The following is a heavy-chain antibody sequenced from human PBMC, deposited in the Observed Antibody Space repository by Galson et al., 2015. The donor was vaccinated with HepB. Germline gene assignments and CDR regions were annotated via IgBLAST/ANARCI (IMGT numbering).Heavy chain of an antibody. CDR3: AKRGGDLIYGDYLPQLDY. CDR2: IKQDGSEK. D-gene: IGHD4-17*01. Sequence: SLRLSCAASGFTFGSYWMSWVRQAPGKGLEWVANIKQDGSEKYYVDSVKGRFTISRDNSKNTLYLQMNSLRAEDTAVYYCAKRGGDLIYGDYLPQLDYWGQGTLVTVSS. CDR1: GFTFGSYW. V-gene: IGHV3-7*03. J-gene: IGHJ4*02.